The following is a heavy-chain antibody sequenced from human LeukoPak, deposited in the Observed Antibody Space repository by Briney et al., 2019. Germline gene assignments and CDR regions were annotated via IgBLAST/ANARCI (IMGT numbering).Heavy chain of an antibody. CDR3: ARGGFSGDDDY. CDR2: ISNNGGST. V-gene: IGHV3-64*01. Sequence: GGSLRLSCAASGFTFSSYAMHWVRQAPGKGLEYVSTISNNGGSTYYANSVKGRFTISRDNSKNTLYLQMGSLRAEDMAVYYCARGGFSGDDDYWGQGTLATVSS. CDR1: GFTFSSYA. J-gene: IGHJ4*02. D-gene: IGHD4-17*01.